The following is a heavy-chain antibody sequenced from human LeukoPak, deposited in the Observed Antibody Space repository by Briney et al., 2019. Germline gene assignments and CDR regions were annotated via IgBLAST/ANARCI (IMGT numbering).Heavy chain of an antibody. CDR3: AGPYYYDTSAYYQPFDY. J-gene: IGHJ4*02. CDR1: GGSISSSYYY. CDR2: IYYSGST. D-gene: IGHD3-22*01. V-gene: IGHV4-39*01. Sequence: SETLSLTCTVSGGSISSSYYYWGWIRPPPGKGLEWFGSIYYSGSTYYNPSLKSRVTISVDTSKNQFSLKLSSVTAADTAVYYCAGPYYYDTSAYYQPFDYWGQGSLVTVSS.